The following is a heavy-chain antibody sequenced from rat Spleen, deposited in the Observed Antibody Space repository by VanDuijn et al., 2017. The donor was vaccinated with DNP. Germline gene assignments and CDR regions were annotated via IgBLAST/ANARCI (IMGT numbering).Heavy chain of an antibody. Sequence: QVQLQQSGAELAKPGSSVKISCKASGYTFTSYYVSWIKQTTGQGLDYIGYIDAVSGSTNYNEKFKGRATLTVDKSSSTAYMQLSSLTPVDTAVYYCARRSGYGNWFAYWGHGTLVTVSS. D-gene: IGHD4-3*01. CDR2: IDAVSGST. CDR3: ARRSGYGNWFAY. V-gene: IGHV1-43*01. J-gene: IGHJ3*01. CDR1: GYTFTSYY.